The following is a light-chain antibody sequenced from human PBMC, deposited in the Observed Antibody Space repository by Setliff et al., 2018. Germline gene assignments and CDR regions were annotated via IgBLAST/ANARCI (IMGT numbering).Light chain of an antibody. Sequence: QSALTQPRSVSGSPGQSVTISCTGPSSDVDNYYYVSWYQQHPGKAPKLILYDVTKRPSGVPDRFSGSKSGNTASLTISGLQPEDEADYYCFSYTTGSTRRGVFGTGTKVTVL. J-gene: IGLJ1*01. CDR1: SSDVDNYYY. V-gene: IGLV2-11*01. CDR2: DVT. CDR3: FSYTTGSTRRGV.